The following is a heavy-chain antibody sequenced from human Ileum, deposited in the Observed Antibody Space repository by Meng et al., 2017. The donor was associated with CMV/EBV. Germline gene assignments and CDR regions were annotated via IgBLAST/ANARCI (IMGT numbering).Heavy chain of an antibody. D-gene: IGHD2-15*01. V-gene: IGHV2-5*04. Sequence: HITLRESGPALVKPTQTLTLTFTFSGFSLTTDGVAVGWLRQPPGKALEWLALIYWNDVEHYSPSLKSRLTITKDTSKDQVVLTMANMDPVDTGTYYCIYGVAIFWGQGTLVTVSS. CDR3: IYGVAIF. J-gene: IGHJ4*02. CDR2: IYWNDVE. CDR1: GFSLTTDGVA.